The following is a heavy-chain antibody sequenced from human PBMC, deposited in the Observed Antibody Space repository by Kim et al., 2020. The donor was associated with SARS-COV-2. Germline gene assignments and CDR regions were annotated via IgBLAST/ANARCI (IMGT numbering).Heavy chain of an antibody. Sequence: YAQKVQDRVTITRDRSMSTAYMELSSLRSEDTAMYYCASSDYGGNSGFDYWGQGTLVTVSS. D-gene: IGHD4-17*01. CDR3: ASSDYGGNSGFDY. V-gene: IGHV1-45*02. J-gene: IGHJ4*02.